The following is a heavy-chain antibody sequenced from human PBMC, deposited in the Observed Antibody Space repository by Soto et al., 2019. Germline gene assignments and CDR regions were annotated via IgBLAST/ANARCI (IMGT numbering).Heavy chain of an antibody. J-gene: IGHJ6*02. Sequence: SETLSLTCTVSGGSISSYYWSWIRQPAGKGLEWIGRIYTSGSTNYNPSLKSRVTMSVDTSKNQFSLKLSSVTAADTAVYYCARGYYFGSGSYYLDYYYYGMDVWGQGTTVTVSS. V-gene: IGHV4-4*07. CDR3: ARGYYFGSGSYYLDYYYYGMDV. CDR1: GGSISSYY. D-gene: IGHD3-10*01. CDR2: IYTSGST.